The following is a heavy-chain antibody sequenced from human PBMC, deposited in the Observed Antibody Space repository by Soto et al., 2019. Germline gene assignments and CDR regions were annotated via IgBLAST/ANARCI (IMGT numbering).Heavy chain of an antibody. CDR3: ARRGSGGIAVAGTSFDY. V-gene: IGHV4-39*01. D-gene: IGHD6-19*01. CDR2: IYYSGST. CDR1: GGSISSISYY. Sequence: SEILSLTCTVSGGSISSISYYWGWIRQPPGKGLEWIGNIYYSGSTYYNPSLKSRVTISVDTSKNQFSLKLSSVTAADTAVYYCARRGSGGIAVAGTSFDYWGQGTLVTVSS. J-gene: IGHJ4*02.